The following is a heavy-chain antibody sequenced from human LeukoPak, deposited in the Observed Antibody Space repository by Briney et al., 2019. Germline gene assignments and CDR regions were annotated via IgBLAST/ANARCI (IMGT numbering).Heavy chain of an antibody. J-gene: IGHJ4*02. D-gene: IGHD6-19*01. CDR3: AKGPYSSGWYYFDY. Sequence: GRSLRLSCAASGFTFSSYGMLWVRQAPGKGLEWVAVISYDGSNKYYADSVKGRFTISRDNSKNTLYLQMNSLRAEDTAVYYCAKGPYSSGWYYFDYWGQGTLVTVSS. CDR2: ISYDGSNK. V-gene: IGHV3-30*18. CDR1: GFTFSSYG.